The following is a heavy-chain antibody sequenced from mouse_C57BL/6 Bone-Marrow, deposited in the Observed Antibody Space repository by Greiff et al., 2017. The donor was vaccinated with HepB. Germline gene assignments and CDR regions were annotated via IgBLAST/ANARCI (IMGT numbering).Heavy chain of an antibody. CDR1: GYTFTSYG. J-gene: IGHJ2*01. CDR2: IYPRSGNT. V-gene: IGHV1-81*01. Sequence: QVQLQQSGAELARPGASVKLSCKASGYTFTSYGISWVKQRPGQGLEWIGEIYPRSGNTYYNEKFKGKATLTADKSSSTAYMELRSLTSEDSAVYFCARWGPYYYGSSCDYFDYWGQGTTLTVSS. D-gene: IGHD1-1*01. CDR3: ARWGPYYYGSSCDYFDY.